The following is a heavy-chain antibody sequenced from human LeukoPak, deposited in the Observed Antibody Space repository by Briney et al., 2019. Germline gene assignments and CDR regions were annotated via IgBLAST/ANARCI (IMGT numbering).Heavy chain of an antibody. V-gene: IGHV4-4*07. J-gene: IGHJ6*02. CDR3: ARGSMGGSGSYYKGYYYGMDV. D-gene: IGHD3-10*01. Sequence: SETLSLTCTVSGGSISTYYWTWIRQPAGKGLEWIGRILNGGSTNSNPSLKRRLTMSIDTSKNQFSLKLNSVTAADTAVYYCARGSMGGSGSYYKGYYYGMDVWGQGTTVTVSS. CDR2: ILNGGST. CDR1: GGSISTYY.